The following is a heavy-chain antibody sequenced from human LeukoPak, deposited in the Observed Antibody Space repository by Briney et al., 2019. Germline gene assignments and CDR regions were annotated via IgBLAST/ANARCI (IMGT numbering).Heavy chain of an antibody. CDR1: GFTLSSYA. J-gene: IGHJ4*02. V-gene: IGHV3-30*02. Sequence: GGSLRLSCAASGFTLSSYAIHWVRQAPRTGLEWVAFIRYDGSEKYYADSVKGRFTVSRDNSKNTLYLQMNSLRTEDTAVYYCAKGEDYNLDYWGQGNLVTVPS. D-gene: IGHD5-24*01. CDR3: AKGEDYNLDY. CDR2: IRYDGSEK.